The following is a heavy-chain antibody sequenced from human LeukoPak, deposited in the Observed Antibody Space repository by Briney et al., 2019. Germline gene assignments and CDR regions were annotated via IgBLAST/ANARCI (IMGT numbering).Heavy chain of an antibody. CDR3: ARSIMVYATDWFDP. J-gene: IGHJ5*02. Sequence: GASVKVSCKASGYTFTSYGISWVRQAPGQGLEWMGWISAYNGNTNYAQKLQGRVTMTTDTSTSTAYMELRSLRSDDTAVYYCARSIMVYATDWFDPWGQGTLVTVSS. CDR2: ISAYNGNT. CDR1: GYTFTSYG. D-gene: IGHD2-8*01. V-gene: IGHV1-18*01.